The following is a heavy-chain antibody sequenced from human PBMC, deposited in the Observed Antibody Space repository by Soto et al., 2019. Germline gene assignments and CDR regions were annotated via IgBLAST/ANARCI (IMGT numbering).Heavy chain of an antibody. V-gene: IGHV3-23*01. D-gene: IGHD3-3*01. CDR3: AKAWNDFWSGDSLDY. CDR2: IIGSGSYT. J-gene: IGHJ4*02. CDR1: GFAFNSYA. Sequence: GGSLRLSCAASGFAFNSYALSWVRQAPGKGLGWVLAIIGSGSYTYYADSVKGRFTISRDNSKNTLYLQMNSLRADDSAVYYCAKAWNDFWSGDSLDYWGQGTPVTVSS.